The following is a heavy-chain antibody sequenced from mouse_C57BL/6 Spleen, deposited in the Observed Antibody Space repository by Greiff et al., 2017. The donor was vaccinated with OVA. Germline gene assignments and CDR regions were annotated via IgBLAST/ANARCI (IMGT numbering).Heavy chain of an antibody. V-gene: IGHV1-53*01. CDR1: GYTFTSYW. D-gene: IGHD2-2*01. CDR3: ARSHYGYDVTD. CDR2: INPSNGGT. J-gene: IGHJ3*01. Sequence: VKLMESGTELVKPGASVKLSCKASGYTFTSYWMHWVKQRPGQGLEWIGNINPSNGGTNYNEKFKSKATLTVDKSSSTAYMQLSSLTSEDSAVYYCARSHYGYDVTDWGQGTLVTVSA.